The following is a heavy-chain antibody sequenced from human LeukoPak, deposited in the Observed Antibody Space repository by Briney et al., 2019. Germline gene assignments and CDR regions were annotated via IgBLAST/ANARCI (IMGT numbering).Heavy chain of an antibody. J-gene: IGHJ4*02. D-gene: IGHD2-21*01. CDR1: GFTFSSYS. V-gene: IGHV3-21*01. CDR2: ISSSSSYI. Sequence: GGSLRLSCAASGFTFSSYSMNWVRQAPGKGLEWVSSISSSSSYIYYADSVKGRFTISRDNAKNSLYLQMNSLRGEDTAVYYCARDTYCGGDCYSNFDYWGQGTLVTVSS. CDR3: ARDTYCGGDCYSNFDY.